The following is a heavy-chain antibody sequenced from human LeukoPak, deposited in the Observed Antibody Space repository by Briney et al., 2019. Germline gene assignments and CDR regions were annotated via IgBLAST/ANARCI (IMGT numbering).Heavy chain of an antibody. D-gene: IGHD3-22*01. J-gene: IGHJ3*02. CDR3: ARDRGRRGITMRSDAFDI. Sequence: GGSLRLSCAASGFTFSSYGMGWVRQAPGKGLEWVSAISGSGGSTYYADSVKGRFTISRDNAKNSLYLQMNSLRAEDTAVYYCARDRGRRGITMRSDAFDIWGQGTMVTVS. CDR2: ISGSGGST. CDR1: GFTFSSYG. V-gene: IGHV3-23*01.